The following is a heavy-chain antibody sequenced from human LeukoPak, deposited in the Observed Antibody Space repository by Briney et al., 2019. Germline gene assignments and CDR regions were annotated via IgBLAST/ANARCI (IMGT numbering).Heavy chain of an antibody. CDR3: ARGTRGEILTGYSLGY. J-gene: IGHJ4*02. CDR1: GYTFTSYD. V-gene: IGHV1-8*01. D-gene: IGHD3-9*01. CDR2: MYPNSGNT. Sequence: ASVKVSCKASGYTFTSYDINWVRQATGQGLEWMGWMYPNSGNTGYAQKFQGRVLMTMNTSISIAYMEASSLRSDDTAVYCCARGTRGEILTGYSLGYWGQGTLFTVSS.